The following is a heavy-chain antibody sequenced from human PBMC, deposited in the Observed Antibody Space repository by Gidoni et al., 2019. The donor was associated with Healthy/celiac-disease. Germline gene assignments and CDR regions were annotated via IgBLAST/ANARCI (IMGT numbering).Heavy chain of an antibody. Sequence: EVQLVESGGGLVKPGGSLRLSCAASGFTFSSYSMNWARQAPGKGLEWVSSISSSSSYIYYADSVKGRFTISRDNAKNALYLQMNSLRAEDTAVYYCARLAYDCSGGSCYSGHSRGADYWGQGTLVTVSS. CDR3: ARLAYDCSGGSCYSGHSRGADY. D-gene: IGHD2-15*01. CDR2: ISSSSSYI. V-gene: IGHV3-21*01. J-gene: IGHJ4*02. CDR1: GFTFSSYS.